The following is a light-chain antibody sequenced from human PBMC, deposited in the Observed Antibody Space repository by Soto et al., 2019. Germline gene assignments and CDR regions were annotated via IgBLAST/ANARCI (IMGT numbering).Light chain of an antibody. CDR3: CSYTGSSTYVV. CDR2: EVT. J-gene: IGLJ2*01. V-gene: IGLV2-23*02. CDR1: SSDVGSYEF. Sequence: QSALTQPASVPGSPGQSITISCTGTSSDVGSYEFVSWYQQHPGKAPKLIIYEVTKRPSGVSTRFSGSKSGNTASLTISGLQAEDEADFYCCSYTGSSTYVVFGGGTKLTVL.